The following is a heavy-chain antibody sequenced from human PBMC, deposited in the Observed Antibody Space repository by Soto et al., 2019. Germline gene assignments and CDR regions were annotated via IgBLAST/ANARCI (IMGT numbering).Heavy chain of an antibody. CDR3: AREDVSITMIVVVTHGNYYYYGMDV. CDR2: ISGSGGST. D-gene: IGHD3-22*01. Sequence: HPGGSLRLSCAASGFTFSSYAMSWVRQARGKGLEWVSAISGSGGSTYYADSVKGRFTISRDNSKNTLYLQMNSLRAEDTAVYYCAREDVSITMIVVVTHGNYYYYGMDVWGQGTTVTVSS. V-gene: IGHV3-23*01. J-gene: IGHJ6*02. CDR1: GFTFSSYA.